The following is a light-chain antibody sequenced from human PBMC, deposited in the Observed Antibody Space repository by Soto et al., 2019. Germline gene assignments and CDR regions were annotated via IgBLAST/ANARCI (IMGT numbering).Light chain of an antibody. J-gene: IGKJ1*01. CDR3: LQEYKYPRT. V-gene: IGKV1-6*01. CDR1: QGIITD. CDR2: AAS. Sequence: IHRTHSPSSLSASVSYRGTITCQASQGIITDLGWYQVKPGKAPKLLIYAASTLHSGVPSGFSGSASGTDFTLTNSSLQPEDFATYYCLQEYKYPRTFGQGTKADIK.